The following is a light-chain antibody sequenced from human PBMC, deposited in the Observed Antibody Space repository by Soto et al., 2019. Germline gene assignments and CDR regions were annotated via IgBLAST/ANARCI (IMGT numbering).Light chain of an antibody. CDR1: RSVINN. J-gene: IGKJ1*01. Sequence: EIVLTQSPVTLSVSPGERATLSCRASRSVINNLAWYQQKPGRAPRLLIYGASTRATGIPARFSGSGSGTEFTLTISSLQSEDFAVYYCQQYNDWPRTFGQGTKVDI. CDR3: QQYNDWPRT. V-gene: IGKV3-15*01. CDR2: GAS.